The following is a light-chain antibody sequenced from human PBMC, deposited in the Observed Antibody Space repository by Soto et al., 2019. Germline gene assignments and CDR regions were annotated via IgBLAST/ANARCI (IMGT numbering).Light chain of an antibody. CDR2: GAS. J-gene: IGKJ4*01. Sequence: EIVLTQSPGTLSLSPGGRATLSCRASQSVRSSYLAWYQQRPGQAPRLLIFGASFRATGIPDRFSGSGSGTDFTLTISRLEPDDFAVYYGQHYGSPLTFGGGTKVDI. V-gene: IGKV3-20*01. CDR1: QSVRSSY. CDR3: QHYGSPLT.